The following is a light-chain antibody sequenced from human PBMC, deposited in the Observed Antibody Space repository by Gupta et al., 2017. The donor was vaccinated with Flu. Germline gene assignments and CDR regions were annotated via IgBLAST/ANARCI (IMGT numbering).Light chain of an antibody. Sequence: QSALTQPASVSGSPGQSITISCTGTSRDVGGSDYVSWYQQHPDKAPKLIIYDVTNRPSGVSSRFSGSKSGNTASLTITGLQAEDETDYYCSSYTSTSTFYVFGTGTKVTVL. V-gene: IGLV2-14*01. CDR2: DVT. CDR3: SSYTSTSTFYV. J-gene: IGLJ1*01. CDR1: SRDVGGSDY.